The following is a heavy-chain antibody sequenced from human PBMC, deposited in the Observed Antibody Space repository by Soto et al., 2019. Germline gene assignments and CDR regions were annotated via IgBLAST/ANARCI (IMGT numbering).Heavy chain of an antibody. Sequence: QVQLQESGPGLVKPSETLSLTCTVSGGSISSYYWSWIRQPAGKGLEWIGRIYTSGSTNYNPSLKSRVTMSVDTSKNQFSLKLSSVTAADTAVYSCARDRAPVAAYWYFDLWGRGNLVTVSS. CDR3: ARDRAPVAAYWYFDL. V-gene: IGHV4-4*07. CDR1: GGSISSYY. CDR2: IYTSGST. J-gene: IGHJ2*01. D-gene: IGHD6-19*01.